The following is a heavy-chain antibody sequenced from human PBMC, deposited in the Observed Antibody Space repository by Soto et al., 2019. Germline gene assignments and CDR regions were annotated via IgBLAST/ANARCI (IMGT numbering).Heavy chain of an antibody. J-gene: IGHJ4*02. D-gene: IGHD6-19*01. Sequence: PGGSLRLSCAASGFTFSSYWMHWVRQAPGKGLVWVSRINSDGSSTSYADSVKGRFTISRDNAKNTLYLQMNSLRAEDTAVYYCARGDSSGWYFDYWGQGTLVTVSS. CDR1: GFTFSSYW. CDR3: ARGDSSGWYFDY. CDR2: INSDGSST. V-gene: IGHV3-74*01.